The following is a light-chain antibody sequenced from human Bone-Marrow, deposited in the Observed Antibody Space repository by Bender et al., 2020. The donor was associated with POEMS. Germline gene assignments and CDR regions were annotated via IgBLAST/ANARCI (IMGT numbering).Light chain of an antibody. Sequence: QSALTQPASVSGSPGQSITISCTGTISDVGTYNYFSWSQHHPGKAPQLLIYDVSYRPSGISNRFSGSKSGNTASLTISGLQAEDEADYYCCSYARGYSVVFGGGTKVTVL. J-gene: IGLJ2*01. CDR2: DVS. V-gene: IGLV2-14*03. CDR3: CSYARGYSVV. CDR1: ISDVGTYNY.